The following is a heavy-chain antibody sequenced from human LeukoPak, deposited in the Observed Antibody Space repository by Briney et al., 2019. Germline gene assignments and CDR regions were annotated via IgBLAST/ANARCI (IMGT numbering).Heavy chain of an antibody. V-gene: IGHV4-4*02. CDR2: IYHSGST. Sequence: PSETLSLTCAVSGGSVSSSNWWSWVRQPPGKGLEWIGEIYHSGSTNYNPPLKSRVTMSVDTSKNQLSLKLSSVTAADTAVYYCARDGVLPLDVWGKGTTVTISS. CDR3: ARDGVLPLDV. CDR1: GGSVSSSNW. D-gene: IGHD3-3*02. J-gene: IGHJ6*04.